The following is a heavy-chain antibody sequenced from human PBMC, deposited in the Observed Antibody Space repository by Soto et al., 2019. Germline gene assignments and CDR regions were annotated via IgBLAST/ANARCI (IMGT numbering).Heavy chain of an antibody. CDR1: GGTFSSYA. CDR2: IIPIFGTA. D-gene: IGHD3-10*01. CDR3: ASEGRGSGSYYNVPLYYYGMDV. V-gene: IGHV1-69*13. Sequence: SVKVSCKASGGTFSSYAISWVRQAPVQGLEWMGGIIPIFGTANYAQKFQGRVTITADESTSTAYMELSSLRSEDTAVYYCASEGRGSGSYYNVPLYYYGMDVWGQGTTVTVSS. J-gene: IGHJ6*02.